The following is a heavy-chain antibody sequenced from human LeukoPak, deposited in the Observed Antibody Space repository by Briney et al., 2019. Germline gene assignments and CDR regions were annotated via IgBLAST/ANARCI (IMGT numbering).Heavy chain of an antibody. J-gene: IGHJ4*02. D-gene: IGHD1-14*01. CDR3: ARDLEPRRHLDY. Sequence: ASVKVSCKASGYTFTSYGISWVRQAPGQGLEWMGWINAYNGNTNYAQKLQGRVTMTTDTSTSTAYMELRSLRSDDTAVYYCARDLEPRRHLDYWGQGTLVTVSS. CDR1: GYTFTSYG. V-gene: IGHV1-18*01. CDR2: INAYNGNT.